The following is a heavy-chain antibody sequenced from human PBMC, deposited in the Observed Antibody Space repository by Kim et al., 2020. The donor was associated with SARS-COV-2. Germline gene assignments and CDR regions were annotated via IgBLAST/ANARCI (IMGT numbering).Heavy chain of an antibody. V-gene: IGHV3-48*03. CDR2: IDSRGITI. D-gene: IGHD2-2*01. CDR3: AVHCSSLYCPDY. CDR1: GSTFSSSE. Sequence: GGSLRLSCAASGSTFSSSEMNWVRQAPGKGLEWISYIDSRGITIYYADSVKGRFTISRDNAENSLYLQMNSLRAEDTAVYYCAVHCSSLYCPDYWGQGTLVTVSS. J-gene: IGHJ4*02.